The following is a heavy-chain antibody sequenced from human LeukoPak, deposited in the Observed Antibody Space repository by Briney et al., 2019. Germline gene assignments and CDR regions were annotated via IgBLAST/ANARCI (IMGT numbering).Heavy chain of an antibody. CDR3: ARDYITIFGNYYYYMDV. Sequence: GGSLRLSCAASGFTFSSYSMNWVRQAPGTGLEWVSYISSSSSTIYYADSVKGRFTISRDNAKNSLYLQMNSLRAEDTAVYYCARDYITIFGNYYYYMDVWGKGTTVTVSS. D-gene: IGHD3-3*01. V-gene: IGHV3-48*01. J-gene: IGHJ6*03. CDR2: ISSSSSTI. CDR1: GFTFSSYS.